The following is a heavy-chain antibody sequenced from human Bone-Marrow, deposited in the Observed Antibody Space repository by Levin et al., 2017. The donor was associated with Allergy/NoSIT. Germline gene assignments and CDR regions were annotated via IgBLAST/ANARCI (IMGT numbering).Heavy chain of an antibody. CDR2: ITGSGASK. CDR3: AQRGDSSGWYTLGDAFAI. D-gene: IGHD6-19*01. J-gene: IGHJ3*02. CDR1: GFTFSNHG. V-gene: IGHV3-23*01. Sequence: GGSLRLSCVASGFTFSNHGMTWVRQAPGKGLEWVSAITGSGASKYYADSVKGRFTISRDNSKNTLYLQMNSLRAEDTAVYYCAQRGDSSGWYTLGDAFAIWGQGTMVTVSS.